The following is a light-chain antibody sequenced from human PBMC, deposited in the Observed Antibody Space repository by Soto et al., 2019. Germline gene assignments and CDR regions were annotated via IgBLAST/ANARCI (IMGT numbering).Light chain of an antibody. J-gene: IGKJ1*01. Sequence: DIQMAQSPSSLSASVGDRVTITCRASQSILNYLNWYQQKPGRAPKVLIYIASSLQSGVPSRFSGSGSGTDFTLTISSLQPEDFATYYCQQTYSFPQTVGQGTRVEIK. CDR1: QSILNY. CDR3: QQTYSFPQT. CDR2: IAS. V-gene: IGKV1-39*01.